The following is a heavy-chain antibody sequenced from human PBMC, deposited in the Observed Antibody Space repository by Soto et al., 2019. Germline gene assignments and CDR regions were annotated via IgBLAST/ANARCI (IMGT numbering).Heavy chain of an antibody. CDR2: VRSNGLGA. D-gene: IGHD4-17*01. CDR3: AKIRAVYGQDY. V-gene: IGHV3-23*01. J-gene: IGHJ4*02. Sequence: PGGSLRLSCAASGSTFSNYAMTWVRQAPGKGLEWVSTVRSNGLGAQYADSVRGRFTISRDNSKSTLYLQMNSLRADDTAVYYCAKIRAVYGQDYWGQGTLVTVSS. CDR1: GSTFSNYA.